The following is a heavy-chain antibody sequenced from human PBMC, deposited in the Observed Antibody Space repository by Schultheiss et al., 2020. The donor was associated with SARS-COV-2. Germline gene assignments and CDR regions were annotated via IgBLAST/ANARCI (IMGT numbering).Heavy chain of an antibody. V-gene: IGHV3-30*02. CDR3: IAAAGAGWAEYFQH. D-gene: IGHD6-13*01. CDR2: IKQDGSNK. J-gene: IGHJ1*01. CDR1: GFTFSSYG. Sequence: GESLKISCAASGFTFSSYGMHWVRQAPGKGLEWVANIKQDGSNKYYADSVKGRFTISRDNSKNTLYLQMNSLRAEDTAVYYCIAAAGAGWAEYFQHWGQGSLVTVSS.